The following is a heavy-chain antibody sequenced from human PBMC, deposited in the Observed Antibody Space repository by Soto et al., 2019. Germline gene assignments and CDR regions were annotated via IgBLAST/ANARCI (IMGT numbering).Heavy chain of an antibody. CDR2: IQYNGYS. Sequence: QVQLQESGPGLVKPSETLSLTCTVSGGSITNYYCSWFRQPPGKGLEWIGYIQYNGYSAYNLSLTSRVTMSRDPSKTQFSLMLESVTATDTAVYYCARHGFGSLHGLVDVWGQWTTVIVSS. V-gene: IGHV4-59*08. J-gene: IGHJ6*02. D-gene: IGHD3-10*01. CDR1: GGSITNYY. CDR3: ARHGFGSLHGLVDV.